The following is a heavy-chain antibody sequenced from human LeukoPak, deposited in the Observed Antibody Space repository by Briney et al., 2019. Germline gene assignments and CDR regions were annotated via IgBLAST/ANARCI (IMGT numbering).Heavy chain of an antibody. CDR1: GFTFSSYA. V-gene: IGHV3-23*01. CDR2: ISGSGGST. D-gene: IGHD2-15*01. J-gene: IGHJ4*02. CDR3: AKGTLHFVVVVAATPGY. Sequence: GGSLRPSCAASGFTFSSYAMSWVRQAPGKGLEWVSAISGSGGSTYYADSVKGRFTISRDNSKNTLYLQKNSLRAEDTAVYYCAKGTLHFVVVVAATPGYWGQGTLVTVSS.